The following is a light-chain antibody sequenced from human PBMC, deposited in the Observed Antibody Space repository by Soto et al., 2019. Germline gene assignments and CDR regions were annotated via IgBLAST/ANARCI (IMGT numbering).Light chain of an antibody. CDR2: GVK. J-gene: IGLJ1*01. CDR1: CRDIGAYDY. CDR3: SSYTTSYFYV. Sequence: QSALTQPASVSGSPGQSITISFTGSCRDIGAYDYVSWYQQHPGKAPKLLIYGVKNRPSGVSYRFSASKSAFTASLTISGLQAEDEAHYYCSSYTTSYFYVFGPGTKVTVL. V-gene: IGLV2-14*01.